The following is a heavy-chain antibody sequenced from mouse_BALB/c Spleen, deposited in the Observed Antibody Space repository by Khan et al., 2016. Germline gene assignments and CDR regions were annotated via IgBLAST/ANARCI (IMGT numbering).Heavy chain of an antibody. J-gene: IGHJ4*01. CDR2: ISYSGST. CDR3: ARTPTAYYTMDY. Sequence: VQLQQSGPGLVKPSQSLSLTCTVTGYSITSDYVWNWIRQFPGNKLEWMGYISYSGSTRYYPSLKSRIPFTRDTSKNQFFLQLNSVTTEDTATYYCARTPTAYYTMDYWGQGTSVTVSS. V-gene: IGHV3-2*02. D-gene: IGHD1-2*01. CDR1: GYSITSDYV.